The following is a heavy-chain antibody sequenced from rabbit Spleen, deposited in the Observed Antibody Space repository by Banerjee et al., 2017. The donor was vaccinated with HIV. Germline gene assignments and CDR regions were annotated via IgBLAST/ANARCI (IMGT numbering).Heavy chain of an antibody. J-gene: IGHJ4*01. D-gene: IGHD4-1*01. Sequence: LEESGGGLVKPGGTLTLTCTVSGFSFSSNWICWVRQAPGKGLEWIACSYAGSSGNTYSAIWAKGRFTISKTSSTTVTLQMTSLTAADTATYFCARDLAGAIGWNFYLWGPGTLVTVS. CDR3: ARDLAGAIGWNFYL. CDR1: GFSFSSNW. CDR2: SYAGSSGNT. V-gene: IGHV1S45*01.